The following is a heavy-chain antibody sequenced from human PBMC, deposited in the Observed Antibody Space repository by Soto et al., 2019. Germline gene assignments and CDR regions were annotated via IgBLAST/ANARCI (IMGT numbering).Heavy chain of an antibody. D-gene: IGHD5-12*01. CDR1: GGSISSSNW. J-gene: IGHJ5*02. CDR2: IYHSGST. Sequence: QVQLQESGPGLVKPSGTLSLTCAVSGGSISSSNWWSWVRQPPGKGLEWIGEIYHSGSTNYNPSLKSRATISVDKSKNQFSLKLSSVTAADTAVYYCARWNSGYDLGSYNWFDPWGQGTLVTVSS. CDR3: ARWNSGYDLGSYNWFDP. V-gene: IGHV4-4*02.